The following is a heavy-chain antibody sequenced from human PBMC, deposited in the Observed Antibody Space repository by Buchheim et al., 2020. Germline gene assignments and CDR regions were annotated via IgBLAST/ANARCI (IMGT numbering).Heavy chain of an antibody. D-gene: IGHD3-16*02. J-gene: IGHJ5*02. CDR2: MNTNSGNT. CDR3: ARVVKRMITFGGVIVGNWFDP. CDR1: GYTFTSYD. V-gene: IGHV1-8*01. Sequence: QVQLVQSGAEVKKPGASVKVSCKASGYTFTSYDINWVRQATGQGLEWMGWMNTNSGNTGYAQKFQGRVTMTRNTSISTAYMELSSLRSEDTAVYYCARVVKRMITFGGVIVGNWFDPWGQGTL.